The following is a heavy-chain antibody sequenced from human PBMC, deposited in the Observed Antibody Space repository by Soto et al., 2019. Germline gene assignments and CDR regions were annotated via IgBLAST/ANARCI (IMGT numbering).Heavy chain of an antibody. CDR1: GASVNSENYY. CDR2: VYYSGST. D-gene: IGHD3-22*01. CDR3: ARGVVRFLQWFDP. V-gene: IGHV4-61*01. Sequence: PSETLSLTCTVSGASVNSENYYWSWIRQPPGKGLEWIGYVYYSGSTNYNPSLKSRATISLDMYKNQFSLKMTSMTSADTAFYYCARGVVRFLQWFDPWGQGTLVTVSS. J-gene: IGHJ5*02.